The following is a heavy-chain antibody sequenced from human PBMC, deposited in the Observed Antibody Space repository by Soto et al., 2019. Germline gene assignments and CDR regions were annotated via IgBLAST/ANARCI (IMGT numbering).Heavy chain of an antibody. D-gene: IGHD6-19*01. V-gene: IGHV3-7*01. CDR1: GFTFSSYW. J-gene: IGHJ6*03. CDR3: ARDRVVAVAGPLSHYYMDV. CDR2: IRQEGGEN. Sequence: EVQLVESGGGLVQPGGSLRLSCAASGFTFSSYWMSWVRQAPGKGLEWVANIRQEGGENYYVDSVKGRFTISRNNAKNSLYLQMNSLRAEDTAVYYCARDRVVAVAGPLSHYYMDVWGKGTTVTVSS.